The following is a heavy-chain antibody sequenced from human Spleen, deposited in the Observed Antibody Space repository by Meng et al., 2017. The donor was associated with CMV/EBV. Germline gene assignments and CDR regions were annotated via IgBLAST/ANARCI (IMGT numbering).Heavy chain of an antibody. Sequence: SETLSLTCTVSGDSISSYYWNWIRQPPGKGLEWIGYVYYRGSTNYNPSLKNRVTISVDTSKDQFSLKLNSVTAADTAIYYCARVDAYNPNYYFDNWGQGTLVTVSS. V-gene: IGHV4-59*01. CDR1: GDSISSYY. J-gene: IGHJ4*02. CDR2: VYYRGST. D-gene: IGHD1-14*01. CDR3: ARVDAYNPNYYFDN.